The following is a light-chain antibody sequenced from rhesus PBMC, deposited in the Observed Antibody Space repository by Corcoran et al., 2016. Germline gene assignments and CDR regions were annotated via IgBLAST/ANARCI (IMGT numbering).Light chain of an antibody. J-gene: IGLJ1*01. Sequence: QAAPTQSPSVSEYPGQSVTVSCTGTNSDIGTYYRVSWYQQHPGKAPKLLIYEVNKRPSGVSDRFSGSKSGNTPSLTISGLQAEDEADYYCSSYTTKSTFVFGSGTRLIVL. V-gene: IGLV2-13*03. CDR1: NSDIGTYYR. CDR2: EVN. CDR3: SSYTTKSTFV.